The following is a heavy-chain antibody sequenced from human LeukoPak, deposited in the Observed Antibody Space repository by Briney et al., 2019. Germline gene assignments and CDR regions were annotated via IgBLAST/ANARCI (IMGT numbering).Heavy chain of an antibody. CDR3: ARVSYGDYGFGAAFDI. V-gene: IGHV1-2*02. D-gene: IGHD4-17*01. J-gene: IGHJ3*02. Sequence: ASVKVSCKASGYTFTGYYMHWVRQAPGQGLEWMGWINPNSGGTNYAQKFQGRVTMTRDTSISTAYMELSRLRSDDTAVYYCARVSYGDYGFGAAFDIWGQGTMVTASS. CDR1: GYTFTGYY. CDR2: INPNSGGT.